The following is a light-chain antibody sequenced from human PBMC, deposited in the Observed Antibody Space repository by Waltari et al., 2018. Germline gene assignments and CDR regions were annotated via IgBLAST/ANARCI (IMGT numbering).Light chain of an antibody. V-gene: IGKV3-11*01. CDR2: DTS. J-gene: IGKJ4*01. CDR1: QSVTNY. Sequence: DIVFTQSPALLSLSPGERASLSCRASQSVTNYLAWYQQKPGQAPRLLIYDTSNRATGIPARFSGSGFGTDFTLTISSLEPEDFAVYYCQQRRDWPLTFGGGTKVEIK. CDR3: QQRRDWPLT.